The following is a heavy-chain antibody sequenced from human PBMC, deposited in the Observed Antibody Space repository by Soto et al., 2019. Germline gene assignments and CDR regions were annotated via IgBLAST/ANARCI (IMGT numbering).Heavy chain of an antibody. CDR1: GFTFSNYG. CDR3: GRVDRYYGMDV. V-gene: IGHV3-33*01. J-gene: IGHJ6*02. CDR2: IWYDGRSK. Sequence: QVQLVESGGGVVQPGRSLRLSCAASGFTFSNYGSHWVRQAPGKGLEWVADIWYDGRSKNYVDSVKGRFTISRDNSKNTLYLEMNSLRAEDSAVYYCGRVDRYYGMDVWGQGTTVTVSS.